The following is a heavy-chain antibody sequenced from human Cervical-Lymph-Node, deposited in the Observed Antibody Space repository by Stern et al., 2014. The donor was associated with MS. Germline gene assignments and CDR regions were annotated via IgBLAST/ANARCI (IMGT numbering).Heavy chain of an antibody. CDR3: ARGGGLVGYFDY. Sequence: VQLVPSGAEVKKPGSSVKVSCKASGDTFSSYAINWVRQVPGQGLEWLGGITPVFGTTNYAQKFQGRVTITADKSTNTAYMDLMTLRSEYTAVYYCARGGGLVGYFDYWGQGTLVSVSS. CDR2: ITPVFGTT. CDR1: GDTFSSYA. D-gene: IGHD1-26*01. V-gene: IGHV1-69*06. J-gene: IGHJ4*02.